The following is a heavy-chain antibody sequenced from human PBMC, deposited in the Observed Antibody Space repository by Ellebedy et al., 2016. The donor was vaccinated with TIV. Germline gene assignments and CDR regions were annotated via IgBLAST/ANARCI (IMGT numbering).Heavy chain of an antibody. Sequence: SETLSLXXTVSGGSISSSGYYWGWIRQPPGKGLEWIGSIYDSGRTHYNPSLKSRVTMSVDTSKNQFSLKVSSVTAADTAVYYCTRVKLGDRADYRLDYWGQGTLVTVSS. V-gene: IGHV4-39*07. CDR2: IYDSGRT. J-gene: IGHJ4*02. CDR3: TRVKLGDRADYRLDY. D-gene: IGHD4/OR15-4a*01. CDR1: GGSISSSGYY.